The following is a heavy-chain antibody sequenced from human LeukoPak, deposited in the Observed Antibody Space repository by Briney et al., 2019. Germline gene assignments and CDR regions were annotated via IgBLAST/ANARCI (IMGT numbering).Heavy chain of an antibody. D-gene: IGHD3-22*01. CDR1: GFTVSSNY. V-gene: IGHV3-53*01. Sequence: PGGSLRLSCAASGFTVSSNYMSWVRQAPGKGLEWVSVIYTGGSTYYADSVKGRFTISRDNSKNTLYLQMNSLRAEDTAVYYCARDLDQDSSGATFDYWGQGTLVTVSS. CDR3: ARDLDQDSSGATFDY. J-gene: IGHJ4*02. CDR2: IYTGGST.